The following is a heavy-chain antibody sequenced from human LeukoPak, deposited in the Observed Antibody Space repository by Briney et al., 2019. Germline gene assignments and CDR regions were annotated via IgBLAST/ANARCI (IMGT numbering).Heavy chain of an antibody. V-gene: IGHV4-34*01. D-gene: IGHD2-2*01. CDR2: MNHSGSA. CDR3: ARVGYCSSTSCRGFNWFDP. J-gene: IGHJ5*02. CDR1: GGSFSGYY. Sequence: SETLSLTCAVYGGSFSGYYWTWIRQPPGKGLEWIGEMNHSGSANYNPSLKSRVTISVDTSKNQFSLKLSSVTAADTAVYYCARVGYCSSTSCRGFNWFDPWGQGTLVTVSS.